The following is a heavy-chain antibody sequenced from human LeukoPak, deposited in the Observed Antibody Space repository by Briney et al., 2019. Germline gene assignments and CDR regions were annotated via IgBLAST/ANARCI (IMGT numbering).Heavy chain of an antibody. Sequence: QTGGSLRLSCAASGFTVPDNYMNWVRQAPGKGLEWVAVISYDGSNKYYADSVKGRFTISRDNSKNTLYLQMNSLRAEDTAVYYCAKDNLEQLVHDHYYGMDVWGQGTTVTVSS. V-gene: IGHV3-30*18. J-gene: IGHJ6*02. CDR1: GFTVPDNY. CDR2: ISYDGSNK. CDR3: AKDNLEQLVHDHYYGMDV. D-gene: IGHD6-13*01.